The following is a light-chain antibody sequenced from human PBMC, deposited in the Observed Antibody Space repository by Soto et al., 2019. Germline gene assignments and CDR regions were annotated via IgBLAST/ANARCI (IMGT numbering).Light chain of an antibody. CDR3: SSFADSSARDYV. CDR2: DVS. J-gene: IGLJ1*01. Sequence: QSVLTQPASVSGSPGQSITISCTGTSSDIGAYDYVSWYQQHPGGVPKLLIYDVSSGPSGVSSRFSGSKSGNTASLTISGLQADDESDYYCSSFADSSARDYVFGGGTKLTVL. V-gene: IGLV2-14*03. CDR1: SSDIGAYDY.